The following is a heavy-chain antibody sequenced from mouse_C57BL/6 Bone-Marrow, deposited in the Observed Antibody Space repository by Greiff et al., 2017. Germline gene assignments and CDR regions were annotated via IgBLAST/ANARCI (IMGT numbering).Heavy chain of an antibody. Sequence: QVQLQQSGPGLVQPSQSLSITCTVSGFSLTSSGVHWVRQSPGKGLEWLGVIWRGGSTDYTAAFMSRLSITKYNSKSQVFFKMNSLQADDTAIYNCAKDYGSNPYYFDYWGQGTTLTVSS. D-gene: IGHD1-1*01. CDR1: GFSLTSSG. V-gene: IGHV2-5*01. CDR3: AKDYGSNPYYFDY. J-gene: IGHJ2*01. CDR2: IWRGGST.